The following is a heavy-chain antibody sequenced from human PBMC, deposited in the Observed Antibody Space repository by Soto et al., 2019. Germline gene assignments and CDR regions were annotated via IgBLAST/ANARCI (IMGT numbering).Heavy chain of an antibody. CDR3: ARVRFADHSLYGMDV. CDR1: GGSISSTNW. Sequence: PSETLSLTYAVSGGSISSTNWWGWVRPPPGKGLEWIGEIYHSGSTNYNPSLKSRVTISVDNSNSQFSLKLSSVTAADTAVYYCARVRFADHSLYGMDVWGQGTTVTVSS. D-gene: IGHD2-15*01. CDR2: IYHSGST. J-gene: IGHJ6*02. V-gene: IGHV4-4*02.